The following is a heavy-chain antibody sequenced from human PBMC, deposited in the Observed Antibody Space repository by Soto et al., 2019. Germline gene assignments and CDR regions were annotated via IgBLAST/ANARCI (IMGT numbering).Heavy chain of an antibody. CDR2: IVPIVDTS. CDR1: GGTFSSYA. Sequence: QVQLVQSGAEVRQPASSVKVSCKTSGGTFSSYAISWVRQAAGQGLEWMGAIVPIVDTSTYAQKFQGRVTITADESTSTVYMELSSLRSDDTAVYYCVRVVAIPGYPDNWGQGTLVTVSS. CDR3: VRVVAIPGYPDN. D-gene: IGHD5-12*01. V-gene: IGHV1-69*12. J-gene: IGHJ4*02.